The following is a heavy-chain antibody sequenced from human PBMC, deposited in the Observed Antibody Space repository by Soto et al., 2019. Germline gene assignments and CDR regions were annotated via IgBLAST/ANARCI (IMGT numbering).Heavy chain of an antibody. Sequence: SVKVTSTDSGGTYSSNASSFVRQTPGQEHEWMGESIAILGTANYAQMFQGRVTITADESTSTAYMELSSLRSEDTDVYYCATVVPAAQETIYYYNVMDGGGQGTTVTVSS. CDR2: SIAILGTA. J-gene: IGHJ6*02. CDR1: GGTYSSNA. V-gene: IGHV1-69*13. D-gene: IGHD2-2*01. CDR3: ATVVPAAQETIYYYNVMDG.